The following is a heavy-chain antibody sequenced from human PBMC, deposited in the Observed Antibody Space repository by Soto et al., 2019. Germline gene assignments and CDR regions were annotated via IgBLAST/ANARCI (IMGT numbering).Heavy chain of an antibody. V-gene: IGHV4-59*01. CDR2: IYYSGST. CDR3: ARGYVGSGYDRGGLGY. D-gene: IGHD5-12*01. J-gene: IGHJ4*02. CDR1: GGSISSYY. Sequence: SETLSLTCTVSGGSISSYYWSWIRQPPGKGLEWIGYIYYSGSTNYNPSLKSRVTISVDTSKNQFSLKLSSVTAADTAVYYCARGYVGSGYDRGGLGYWGQGTLVTVSS.